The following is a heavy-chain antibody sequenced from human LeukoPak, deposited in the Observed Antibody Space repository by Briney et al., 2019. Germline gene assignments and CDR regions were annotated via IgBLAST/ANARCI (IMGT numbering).Heavy chain of an antibody. D-gene: IGHD2-21*02. Sequence: ASVKVSCKTSGFPFNGYYIHWVRQAPGQGLEWMGWINPNNGVTNYAQKFQGRVTMTRDTPISTTSTELNRLRSDDTAFYYCASDGHFCGGDCLDAFDIWGQGTMVSVSS. CDR3: ASDGHFCGGDCLDAFDI. CDR2: INPNNGVT. CDR1: GFPFNGYY. J-gene: IGHJ3*02. V-gene: IGHV1-2*02.